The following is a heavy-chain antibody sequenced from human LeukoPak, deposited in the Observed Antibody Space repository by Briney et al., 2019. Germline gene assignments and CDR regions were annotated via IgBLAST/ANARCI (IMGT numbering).Heavy chain of an antibody. CDR2: MSASDAGT. V-gene: IGHV3-23*01. J-gene: IGHJ4*02. Sequence: PGGSLRLSCAAAGFTFRSYAMNWVRQGPGKGLEWVSTMSASDAGTYYADSVKGRFTISRDNSKNTLYLQMNSLRAEDTAVYYCAKGSAVADIYFDYWGQGTLATASS. D-gene: IGHD6-19*01. CDR1: GFTFRSYA. CDR3: AKGSAVADIYFDY.